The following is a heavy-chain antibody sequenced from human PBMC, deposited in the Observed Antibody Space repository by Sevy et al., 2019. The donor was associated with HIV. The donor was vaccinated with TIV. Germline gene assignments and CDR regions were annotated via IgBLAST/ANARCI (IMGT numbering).Heavy chain of an antibody. J-gene: IGHJ6*02. CDR3: AKNRPPGGSYFSRHAMDV. D-gene: IGHD3-16*01. CDR1: GFTFSTYD. Sequence: GGSLRLSCAASGFTFSTYDMHWVRQAPGKGLEWVAIISYDGSYREYADSVRGRFSMSRDNSKNTMYLQMSGLSIEDTAVYYCAKNRPPGGSYFSRHAMDVWGRGTTVTVS. CDR2: ISYDGSYR. V-gene: IGHV3-30*18.